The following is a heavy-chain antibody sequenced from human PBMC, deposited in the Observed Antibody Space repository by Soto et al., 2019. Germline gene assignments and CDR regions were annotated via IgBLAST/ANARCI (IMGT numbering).Heavy chain of an antibody. CDR3: TSLGVATITYYYYYGMDV. D-gene: IGHD5-12*01. CDR1: GFTFSSYA. V-gene: IGHV3-15*01. CDR2: IKGKTDGGTT. Sequence: GGSLRLSCAASGFTFSSYAMSWVRQAPGKGLEWVGRIKGKTDGGTTDYAAPVKGRFTISRDDSKNTLYLQMNSLKTEDTAVYYCTSLGVATITYYYYYGMDVWGQGTTVTVSS. J-gene: IGHJ6*02.